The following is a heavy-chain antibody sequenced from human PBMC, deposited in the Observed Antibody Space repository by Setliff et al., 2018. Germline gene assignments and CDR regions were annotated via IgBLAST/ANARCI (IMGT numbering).Heavy chain of an antibody. J-gene: IGHJ4*02. CDR3: ARGPPEFVVAPAEGKFDY. D-gene: IGHD2-15*01. V-gene: IGHV1-18*01. CDR2: ISA. Sequence: ASVKVSCKASGYIFSSYGINWVRQAPGQGLEWMGWISAYARKFQGRVIMTTDTSTNTAYMELRSLRSDDTAIYYCARGPPEFVVAPAEGKFDYWGQGTRVTVS. CDR1: GYIFSSYG.